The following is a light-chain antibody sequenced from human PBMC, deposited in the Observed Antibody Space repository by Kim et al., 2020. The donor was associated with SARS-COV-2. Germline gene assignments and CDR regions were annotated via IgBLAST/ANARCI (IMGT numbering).Light chain of an antibody. CDR1: QSVSSNY. CDR3: QQRNNWPFT. CDR2: DAS. V-gene: IGKV3D-20*02. Sequence: APGERATLSCRASQSVSSNYLAWYQQKPGQPPRLLIYDASSRATGIPDRFSGSGSGTDFTLTISRLEPEDFAVYYCQQRNNWPFTFGEGTKVDIK. J-gene: IGKJ4*01.